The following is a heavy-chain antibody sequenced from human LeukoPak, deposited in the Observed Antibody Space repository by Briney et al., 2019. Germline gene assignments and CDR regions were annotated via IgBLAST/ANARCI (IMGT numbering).Heavy chain of an antibody. CDR2: LYYTGKT. Sequence: PSETLSLTCAVSGGSISSGGYSWSWIRQPPGKGLEWIGYLYYTGKTNYNPSLKSRVTISLDTSKNQLSLNLNSVTAADTAVYYCARRRLLPHGQWYFDLWGRGTLVTVSS. CDR3: ARRRLLPHGQWYFDL. D-gene: IGHD2-15*01. V-gene: IGHV4-61*08. J-gene: IGHJ2*01. CDR1: GGSISSGGYS.